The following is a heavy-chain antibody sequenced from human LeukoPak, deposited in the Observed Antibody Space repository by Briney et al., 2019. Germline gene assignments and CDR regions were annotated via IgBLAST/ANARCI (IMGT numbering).Heavy chain of an antibody. CDR3: AEGLGWELDAFDI. V-gene: IGHV3-33*06. CDR1: GFTFSSYG. D-gene: IGHD1-26*01. J-gene: IGHJ3*02. Sequence: PGRSLRLSCAASGFTFSSYGMHWVRQAPGKGLEWVAVIWYDGSNKYYADSVKGRFTISRDNSKNTLYLQMNSLRAEDTAVYYCAEGLGWELDAFDIWGQGTMVPVSS. CDR2: IWYDGSNK.